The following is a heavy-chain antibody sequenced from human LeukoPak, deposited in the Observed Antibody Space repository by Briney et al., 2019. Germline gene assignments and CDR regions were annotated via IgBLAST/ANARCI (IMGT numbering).Heavy chain of an antibody. Sequence: SETLSLTCTVSGGSISSSTYYWGWIRQPPGKGLEWIGSIYYSGSTYYNPSLKSRVTISVDTSKNQFSLKLISVTVADTAVYYCARRGVGGDYFGYWGQGTLVTVSS. J-gene: IGHJ4*02. CDR2: IYYSGST. D-gene: IGHD3-16*01. CDR3: ARRGVGGDYFGY. V-gene: IGHV4-39*01. CDR1: GGSISSSTYY.